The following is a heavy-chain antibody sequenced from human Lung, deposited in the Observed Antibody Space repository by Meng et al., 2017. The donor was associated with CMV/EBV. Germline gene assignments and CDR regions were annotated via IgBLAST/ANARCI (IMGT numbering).Heavy chain of an antibody. CDR3: ARAAARPSDWFDP. J-gene: IGHJ5*02. CDR1: GFSLSTSGVG. Sequence: QILLKESGPPPVNPPQPLTLTCTFSGFSLSTSGVGVGWIRQPPGKALECLAIIYGDDEKRYSPSLESRLTVTKDTSKNQVVLTMTNMVPVDTATYYCARAAARPSDWFDPWGQGTLVTVSS. D-gene: IGHD6-6*01. CDR2: IYGDDEK. V-gene: IGHV2-5*02.